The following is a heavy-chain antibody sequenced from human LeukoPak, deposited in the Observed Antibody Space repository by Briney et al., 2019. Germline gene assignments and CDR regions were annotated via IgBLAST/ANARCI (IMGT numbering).Heavy chain of an antibody. D-gene: IGHD3-9*01. CDR3: ARDEGYDTPGG. Sequence: SETLSLTCAVSGYSISSGYYWGWIRQPPGKGLEWFGSIYHSGSTYYNPSLKSRDTISVDTSKNQFSLKLSSVTAADTAVYYCARDEGYDTPGGWGQGNLVTVSS. CDR2: IYHSGST. V-gene: IGHV4-38-2*02. CDR1: GYSISSGYY. J-gene: IGHJ4*02.